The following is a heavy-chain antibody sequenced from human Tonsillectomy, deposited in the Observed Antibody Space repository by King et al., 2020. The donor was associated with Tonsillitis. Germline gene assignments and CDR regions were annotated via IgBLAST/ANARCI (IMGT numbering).Heavy chain of an antibody. CDR1: GYTFTSYG. CDR3: ARDRSLWFGEIHWFDP. Sequence: VQLVESGAEVKKPGASVKVSCKASGYTFTSYGISWVRQAPGQGLEWMGWISAYNGNTNYAQKLQGRVTITTDTSTSTAYMELRSLRSDDTAVYYCARDRSLWFGEIHWFDPWGHGTLVTVSS. D-gene: IGHD3-10*01. V-gene: IGHV1-18*01. CDR2: ISAYNGNT. J-gene: IGHJ5*02.